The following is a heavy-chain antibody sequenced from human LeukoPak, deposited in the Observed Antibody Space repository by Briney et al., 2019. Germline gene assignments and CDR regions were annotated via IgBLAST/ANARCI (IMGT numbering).Heavy chain of an antibody. V-gene: IGHV1-2*02. J-gene: IGHJ1*01. Sequence: GASVKVSCKASGYTFTGYYMHWVRQAPGQGLEWMGWINPNSGGTNYAQKFQGRVTMTRDTSISTAYMELSGLRSDDTAVYYCASYPMYYYDSSGPKSEYFHHWGQGTLVTVSS. CDR3: ASYPMYYYDSSGPKSEYFHH. D-gene: IGHD3-22*01. CDR2: INPNSGGT. CDR1: GYTFTGYY.